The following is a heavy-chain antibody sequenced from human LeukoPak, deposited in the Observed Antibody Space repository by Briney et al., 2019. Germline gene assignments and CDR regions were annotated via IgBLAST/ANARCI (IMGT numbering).Heavy chain of an antibody. J-gene: IGHJ4*02. D-gene: IGHD3-10*02. CDR1: GFTFSSYS. V-gene: IGHV3-23*01. CDR2: ISGSGDST. CDR3: AKGVNYFVLEY. Sequence: GGSLRLSCAASGFTFSSYSMSWVSQAPGKGVEWVSSISGSGDSTYYADSVKGRFTISRDNSKNTLYLQMNSLRAEDTAVYYCAKGVNYFVLEYWGQGTLVTISS.